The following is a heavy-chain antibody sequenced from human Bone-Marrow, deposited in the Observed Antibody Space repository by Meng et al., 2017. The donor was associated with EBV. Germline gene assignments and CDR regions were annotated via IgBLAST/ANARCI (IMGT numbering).Heavy chain of an antibody. V-gene: IGHV1-69*06. Sequence: QVQLVQSGAEVKKPGASVKVSCKASGGTFSSYAISWVRQAPGQGLERMGGIIPIFGTANYAQKFQGRVTITADKSTSTAYMELSSLRSEDTAVYYCARANLKNIVVVPAAINYFDYWGQGTLVTVAS. CDR1: GGTFSSYA. CDR3: ARANLKNIVVVPAAINYFDY. D-gene: IGHD2-2*02. J-gene: IGHJ4*02. CDR2: IIPIFGTA.